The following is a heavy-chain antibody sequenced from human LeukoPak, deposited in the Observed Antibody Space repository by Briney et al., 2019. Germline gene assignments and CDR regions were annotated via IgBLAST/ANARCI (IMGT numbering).Heavy chain of an antibody. Sequence: GGSLRLSCEVSGFDFADYVLHWVREVPGKGLEWVSLISGDGGRTYYAESVKGRFTISRDNRKDSLFVHMNSLRNEDTALYFCAKDSSYYYDSNGPNTYYYYYGMDVWGQGTTVIVSS. D-gene: IGHD3-22*01. J-gene: IGHJ6*02. CDR1: GFDFADYV. CDR3: AKDSSYYYDSNGPNTYYYYYGMDV. V-gene: IGHV3-43*02. CDR2: ISGDGGRT.